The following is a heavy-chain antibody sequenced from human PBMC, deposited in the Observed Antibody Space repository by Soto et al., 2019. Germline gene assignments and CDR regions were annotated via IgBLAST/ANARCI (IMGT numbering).Heavy chain of an antibody. CDR2: MNPNSGNT. J-gene: IGHJ4*02. V-gene: IGHV1-8*01. Sequence: QVQLVQSGAEVKKPGASVKVSCKASGYTFTSYDINWVRQATGQGLEWMGWMNPNSGNTGYAQKFQVRVTMTRNTSISTAYMELSSLRSEDTAVYYCARGRFHTVTTRLTPFDYWGQGTLVTVSS. CDR1: GYTFTSYD. D-gene: IGHD4-17*01. CDR3: ARGRFHTVTTRLTPFDY.